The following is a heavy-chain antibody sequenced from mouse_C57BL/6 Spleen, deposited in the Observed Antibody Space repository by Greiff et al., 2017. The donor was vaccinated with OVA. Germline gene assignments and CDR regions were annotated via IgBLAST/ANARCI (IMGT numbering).Heavy chain of an antibody. J-gene: IGHJ2*01. CDR1: GYTFTCYW. D-gene: IGHD3-3*01. V-gene: IGHV1-52*01. Sequence: QVQLQQPGAELVRPGSSVKLSCKASGYTFTCYWMHWVKQRPIQGLEWIGNIDPSDSETHYHHKFKDKATLPVDKSSSTAYMQLSSLTAEGSAVDYWAREGGQGYYFDYWGQGTTRTVSS. CDR2: IDPSDSET. CDR3: AREGGQGYYFDY.